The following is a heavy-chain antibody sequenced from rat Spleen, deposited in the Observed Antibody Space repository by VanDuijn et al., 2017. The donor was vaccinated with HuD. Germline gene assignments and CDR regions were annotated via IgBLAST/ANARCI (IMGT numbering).Heavy chain of an antibody. D-gene: IGHD1-12*03. CDR2: RWSGGST. Sequence: VQLKESGPGLVQPSQTLSLTCTVSGFSLMDYSVHWVRQPPGKGLEWMGVRWSGGSTDYNSALKSRLSISRDTSKNQVFLKMNSLQSEDTTTYYCARDLDGYFDYWGQGVMVTVSS. V-gene: IGHV2S63*01. J-gene: IGHJ2*01. CDR3: ARDLDGYFDY. CDR1: GFSLMDYS.